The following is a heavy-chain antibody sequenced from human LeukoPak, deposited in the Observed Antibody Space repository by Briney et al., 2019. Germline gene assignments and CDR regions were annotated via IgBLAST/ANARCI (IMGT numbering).Heavy chain of an antibody. J-gene: IGHJ4*02. D-gene: IGHD6-13*01. V-gene: IGHV4-34*01. CDR1: GGSFSGYY. CDR3: ARLAYSSSWYVPFDY. CDR2: INHSGST. Sequence: SETLSLTCAVYGGSFSGYYWGWIRQPPGKGLEWIGEINHSGSTNYSPSLKSRVTISVDTSKNQFSLKLSSVTAADTAVYYCARLAYSSSWYVPFDYWGQGTLVTVSS.